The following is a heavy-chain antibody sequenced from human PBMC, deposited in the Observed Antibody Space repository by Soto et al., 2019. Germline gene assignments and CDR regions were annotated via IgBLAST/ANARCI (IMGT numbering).Heavy chain of an antibody. CDR2: INAGNGDT. V-gene: IGHV1-3*01. J-gene: IGHJ5*02. CDR3: ARTVGTTMTTKFDP. D-gene: IGHD4-17*01. Sequence: ASVKVSCKASGFTFTSYALHWVRQAPGQRLEWMGWINAGNGDTKSSQNFQGRVTITRDTSASTAYMELSSLRSEDTAVYYCARTVGTTMTTKFDPWGQGTLVTVSS. CDR1: GFTFTSYA.